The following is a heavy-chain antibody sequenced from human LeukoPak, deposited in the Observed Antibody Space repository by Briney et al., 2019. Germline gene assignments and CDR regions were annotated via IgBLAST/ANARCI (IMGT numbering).Heavy chain of an antibody. CDR3: ARAFYGSGAVNALDV. CDR1: GASISNYY. Sequence: SETLSLTCTVSGASISNYYWTWVRQPAGKGLEWIGRVHSSGSTNYNPSLMSRVTMSVDTPKNQFSLKMTSMTAADTAVYYCARAFYGSGAVNALDVWGQGTMVTVSS. D-gene: IGHD3-10*01. J-gene: IGHJ3*01. V-gene: IGHV4-4*07. CDR2: VHSSGST.